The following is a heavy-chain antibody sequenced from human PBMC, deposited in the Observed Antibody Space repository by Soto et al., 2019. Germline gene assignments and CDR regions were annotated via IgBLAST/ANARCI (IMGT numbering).Heavy chain of an antibody. J-gene: IGHJ4*02. Sequence: EVQLVESGGGLVQPGGSLRLSCAASGFTFSSHSMNWVRQAPGKGLEWVSYISSSFNTIYYADSVKGRFTISRDNAKNSLYLQMNSLRDEDTAVYYCVRGNETSSSCPDYWGQGTLVTVSS. CDR1: GFTFSSHS. V-gene: IGHV3-48*02. CDR2: ISSSFNTI. CDR3: VRGNETSSSCPDY. D-gene: IGHD6-13*01.